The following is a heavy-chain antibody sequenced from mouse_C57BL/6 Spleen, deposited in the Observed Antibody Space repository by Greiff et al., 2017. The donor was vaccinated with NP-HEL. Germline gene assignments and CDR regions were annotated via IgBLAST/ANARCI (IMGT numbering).Heavy chain of an antibody. J-gene: IGHJ2*01. CDR2: INYDGSST. CDR1: GFTFSDYY. V-gene: IGHV5-16*01. CDR3: ARDGSYFDY. Sequence: EVMLVESEGGLVQPGSSMKLSCTASGFTFSDYYMAWVRQVPEKGLEWVANINYDGSSTYYLDSLKSRFIISRDNAKNILYLQMSSLKSEDTATDYCARDGSYFDYWGQGTTLTVSS.